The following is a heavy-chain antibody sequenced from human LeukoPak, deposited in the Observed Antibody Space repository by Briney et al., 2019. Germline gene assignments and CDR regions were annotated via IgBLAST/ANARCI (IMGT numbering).Heavy chain of an antibody. CDR3: ARGQGGSYYRY. J-gene: IGHJ4*02. D-gene: IGHD1-26*01. CDR1: GYTFTSSD. Sequence: ASVKLSLTASGYTFTSSDFNWVRQAHAQGKEWMGWMNPNSGNTGYAQKFQGIVTMTRNTSISTAYMELSSLRSEDTAVYYCARGQGGSYYRYWGQGTLVTASS. V-gene: IGHV1-8*01. CDR2: MNPNSGNT.